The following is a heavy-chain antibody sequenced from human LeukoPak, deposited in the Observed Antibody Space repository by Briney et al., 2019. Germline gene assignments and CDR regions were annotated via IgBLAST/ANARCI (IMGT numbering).Heavy chain of an antibody. CDR1: GFTFSSYV. CDR3: AREDYGDYHACDI. Sequence: QAGGSLRLSCAGSGFTFSSYVVGWVRQAPGKGLEWLSVISTSGDKTFYADSVKGRFTISRDNSKNTLYLQMNSLRAEDTAVYYCAREDYGDYHACDIWGKGTMVTVSS. D-gene: IGHD4-17*01. CDR2: ISTSGDKT. V-gene: IGHV3-23*01. J-gene: IGHJ3*02.